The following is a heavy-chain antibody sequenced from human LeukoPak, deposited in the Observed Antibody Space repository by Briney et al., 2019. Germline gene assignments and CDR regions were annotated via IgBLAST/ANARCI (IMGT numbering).Heavy chain of an antibody. D-gene: IGHD3-16*02. CDR1: GGSISSYY. CDR3: ASSIMITFGGVIAHIPDAFDI. Sequence: SETLSLTCTVSGGSISSYYWSWIRQPAGKGLEWIGRIYTSGSTNYNPSLKSRVTMSVDTSKNQFSLKLSSVTAADTAVYYCASSIMITFGGVIAHIPDAFDIWGQGTMVTVSS. V-gene: IGHV4-4*07. J-gene: IGHJ3*02. CDR2: IYTSGST.